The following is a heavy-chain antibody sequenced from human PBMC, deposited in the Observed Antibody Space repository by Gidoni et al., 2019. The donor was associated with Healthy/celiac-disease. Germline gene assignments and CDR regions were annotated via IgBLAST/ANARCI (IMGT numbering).Heavy chain of an antibody. D-gene: IGHD3-10*01. V-gene: IGHV3-73*02. CDR2: IRSKANSYAT. Sequence: EVQLVESGGGVVQPGGSLKISCAASGFTFSGCAMHWVRQASGKGQEWVGRIRSKANSYATAYAASVKGRFTISRDDSKNTAYLQMNSLKTEDTAVYYCTRVTMVRGDPGADAFDIWGQGTMVTVSS. CDR1: GFTFSGCA. J-gene: IGHJ3*02. CDR3: TRVTMVRGDPGADAFDI.